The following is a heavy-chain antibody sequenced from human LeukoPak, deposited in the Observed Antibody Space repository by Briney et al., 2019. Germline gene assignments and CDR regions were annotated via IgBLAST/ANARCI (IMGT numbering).Heavy chain of an antibody. J-gene: IGHJ4*02. CDR3: ARAYNDYVWGSYRYEMYYFDY. CDR1: GGSISSYY. CDR2: IYYGGST. V-gene: IGHV4-59*01. Sequence: SETLSLTCTVSGGSISSYYWSWIRQPPGKGLEWIGNIYYGGSTNYNPSLKSRVTISVDTSKNQFSLKLSSVTAADTAVYYCARAYNDYVWGSYRYEMYYFDYWGQGTLVTVSS. D-gene: IGHD3-16*02.